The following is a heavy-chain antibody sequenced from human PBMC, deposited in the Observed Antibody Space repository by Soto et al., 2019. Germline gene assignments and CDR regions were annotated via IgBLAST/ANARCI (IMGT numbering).Heavy chain of an antibody. J-gene: IGHJ2*01. D-gene: IGHD2-2*01. CDR3: AIGIVVVPAAMPITLGDWYFDL. CDR1: GFTFSSYW. V-gene: IGHV3-74*01. CDR2: INSDGSST. Sequence: EVQLVESGGGLVQPGGSLRLSCAASGFTFSSYWMHWVRQAPGKGLVWVSRINSDGSSTSYADSVKGRFTISRDNTKNKLYLYIYSLRGEDTAVYHCAIGIVVVPAAMPITLGDWYFDLWGRGTLVTVSS.